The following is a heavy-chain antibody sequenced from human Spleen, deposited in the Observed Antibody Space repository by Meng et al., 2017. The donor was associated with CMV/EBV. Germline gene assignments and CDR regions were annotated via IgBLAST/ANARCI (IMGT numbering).Heavy chain of an antibody. CDR3: ARQYCTGASCYAGWFDP. D-gene: IGHD2-2*01. CDR2: VIPLLGMT. Sequence: GDFSNYIGSWVRQAPGQGLEWMGRVIPLLGMTDYTEEFQGRLTITADKSTSTAYMELSGLKSEDTAVYYCARQYCTGASCYAGWFDPWGQGTLVTVSS. V-gene: IGHV1-69*02. J-gene: IGHJ5*02. CDR1: GDFSNYI.